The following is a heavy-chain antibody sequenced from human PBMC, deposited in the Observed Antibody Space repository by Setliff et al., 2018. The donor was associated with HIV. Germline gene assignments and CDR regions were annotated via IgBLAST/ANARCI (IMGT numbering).Heavy chain of an antibody. CDR2: IHKDGSEK. V-gene: IGHV3-7*01. D-gene: IGHD1-1*01. Sequence: PGGSLRLSCAASGFTFTNYWMSWVRQSPGKGLEWVANIHKDGSEKYYVDSVKGRFTISRDNTKNFLYLEMNSLRAEDTAVYYCAGSRGYFVKAVWGQGSLVTVSS. J-gene: IGHJ4*01. CDR1: GFTFTNYW. CDR3: AGSRGYFVKAV.